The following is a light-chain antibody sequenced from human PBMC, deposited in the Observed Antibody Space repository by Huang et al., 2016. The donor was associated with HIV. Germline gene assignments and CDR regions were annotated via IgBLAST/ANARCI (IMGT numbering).Light chain of an antibody. CDR3: QQYSKWPPNT. Sequence: EIVMTQSPATLSLSPGERATLSCRASQSVNSKLDWYQQKPGQAPRLLIYGESTRATGVPGRVSGSGSGTEFTLTISSLQSEDFAVYYCQQYSKWPPNTFGQGTKLESK. CDR2: GES. CDR1: QSVNSK. V-gene: IGKV3-15*01. J-gene: IGKJ2*01.